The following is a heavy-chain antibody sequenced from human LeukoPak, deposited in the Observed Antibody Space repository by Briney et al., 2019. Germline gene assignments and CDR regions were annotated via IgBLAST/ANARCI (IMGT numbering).Heavy chain of an antibody. CDR1: GVSISSSRYY. CDR2: IYYSGST. CDR3: AREPPADFWSGYYFGDAFDI. V-gene: IGHV4-39*07. D-gene: IGHD3-3*01. Sequence: PSETLSLTCTVSGVSISSSRYYWGWIRQPPGKGLEWIGSIYYSGSTYYNPSLKSRVTISVDTSKNQFSLKLSSVTAADTAVYYCAREPPADFWSGYYFGDAFDIWGQGTMVTVSS. J-gene: IGHJ3*02.